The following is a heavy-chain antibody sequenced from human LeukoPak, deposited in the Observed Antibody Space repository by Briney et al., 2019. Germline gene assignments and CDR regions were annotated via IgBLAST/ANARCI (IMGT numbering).Heavy chain of an antibody. CDR1: GFTVSTNY. V-gene: IGHV3-66*02. CDR3: ARERSIDRVLAAYYYYGMDV. Sequence: PGGSLRLSCAASGFTVSTNYMSWVRQAPGKGLEWVSVIYSGDSTYYADSVKGRFTISRDNSKNTLYLQMNSLRAEDTAVYYCARERSIDRVLAAYYYYGMDVWGQGTTVTVSS. CDR2: IYSGDST. J-gene: IGHJ6*02. D-gene: IGHD2-15*01.